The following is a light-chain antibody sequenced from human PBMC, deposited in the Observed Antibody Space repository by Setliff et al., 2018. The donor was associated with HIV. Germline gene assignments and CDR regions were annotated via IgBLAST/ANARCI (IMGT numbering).Light chain of an antibody. J-gene: IGLJ1*01. V-gene: IGLV2-14*01. CDR1: SSDVGYYNY. Sequence: QSALTQPASVSGSPGQSIAISCTGTSSDVGYYNYVSWYQLHPGKAPKVMIYDVNKRPSGISNRFSGSKSGNTASLTISGLQAEDEADYYCSSYTSSSTLYVFGTGTKVTVL. CDR2: DVN. CDR3: SSYTSSSTLYV.